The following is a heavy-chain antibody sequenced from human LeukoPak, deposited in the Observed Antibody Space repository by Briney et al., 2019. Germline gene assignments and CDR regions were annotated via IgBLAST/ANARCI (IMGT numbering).Heavy chain of an antibody. CDR3: ARDPAAAGTVWLDP. Sequence: PGGSLRLSCAASGFTFRSYSMNWVRQAPGKGLEWVSSITTRSSYIYYADSVRGRFTISRDDAKNSLYLQMNSLRAEDTAVYYCARDPAAAGTVWLDPWGQGTLVTVSS. CDR2: ITTRSSYI. V-gene: IGHV3-21*06. CDR1: GFTFRSYS. D-gene: IGHD6-13*01. J-gene: IGHJ5*02.